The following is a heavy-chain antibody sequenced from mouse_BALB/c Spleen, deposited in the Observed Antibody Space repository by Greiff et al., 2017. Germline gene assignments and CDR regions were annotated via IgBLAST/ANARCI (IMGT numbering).Heavy chain of an antibody. J-gene: IGHJ1*01. CDR1: GYSITSGYY. CDR2: ISYDGSN. CDR3: ARDVLRYFDV. Sequence: EVKLVESGPGLVKPSQSLSLTCSVTGYSITSGYYWNWIRQFPGNKLEWMGYISYDGSNNYNPSLKNRISITRDTSKNQFFLKLNSVTTEDTATYYCARDVLRYFDVWGAGTTVTVSS. V-gene: IGHV3-6*02.